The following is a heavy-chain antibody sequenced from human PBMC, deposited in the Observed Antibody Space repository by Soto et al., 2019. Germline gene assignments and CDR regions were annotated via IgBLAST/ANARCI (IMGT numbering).Heavy chain of an antibody. J-gene: IGHJ5*02. CDR2: IYYSGST. D-gene: IGHD1-7*01. CDR1: GGSISSSSYY. V-gene: IGHV4-39*02. Sequence: SETLSLTCTVSGGSISSSSYYWGWIRQPPGKGLEWIGSIYYSGSTYYNPSLKSRVTISVDTSKNQFSLKLSSVTAADTAVYYCARESNWSYHNWFDPWGQGTLVTVSS. CDR3: ARESNWSYHNWFDP.